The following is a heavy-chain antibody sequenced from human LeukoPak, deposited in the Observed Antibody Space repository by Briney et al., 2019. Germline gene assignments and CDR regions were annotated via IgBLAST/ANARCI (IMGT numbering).Heavy chain of an antibody. CDR1: GGSISSSSYY. CDR3: ARHITHFY. J-gene: IGHJ4*02. D-gene: IGHD2-21*01. CDR2: IYYSGST. Sequence: SETLSLTCTVSGGSISSSSYYWGWIRQPPGKGLEWIGSIYYSGSTYYNPSLKSRVTISVDTSKNQFSLKLSSVTAADTAVYYCARHITHFYWGQGTLVTVSS. V-gene: IGHV4-39*07.